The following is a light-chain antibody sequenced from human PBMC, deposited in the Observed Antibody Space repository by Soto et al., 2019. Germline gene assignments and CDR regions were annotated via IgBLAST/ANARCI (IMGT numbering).Light chain of an antibody. CDR1: QSVSSN. CDR2: GAS. Sequence: LVPTQSPASLSGSPCEITTLSCRASQSVSSNLALHQQRPGQAPRLLICGASTRATGVPARFSGGGSGTEFTLTITRLQSEDFAVYWCQQYNNWPLTFGPGTRLEIK. CDR3: QQYNNWPLT. J-gene: IGKJ5*01. V-gene: IGKV3D-15*01.